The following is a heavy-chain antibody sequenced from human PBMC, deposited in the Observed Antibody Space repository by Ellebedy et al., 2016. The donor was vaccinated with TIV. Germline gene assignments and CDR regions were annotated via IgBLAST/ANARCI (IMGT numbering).Heavy chain of an antibody. CDR1: GDSITSGEYY. Sequence: SETLSLXFTVSGDSITSGEYYWCWIRQHPGKGLEWLANIFYSGRTYYTPSLKSRLAISIDTSSSHFSLKLTSVTAADTALYYCARAGVIRDVGFGNWFDPWGQGTLVTVSS. J-gene: IGHJ5*02. D-gene: IGHD3-10*01. CDR3: ARAGVIRDVGFGNWFDP. V-gene: IGHV4-31*03. CDR2: IFYSGRT.